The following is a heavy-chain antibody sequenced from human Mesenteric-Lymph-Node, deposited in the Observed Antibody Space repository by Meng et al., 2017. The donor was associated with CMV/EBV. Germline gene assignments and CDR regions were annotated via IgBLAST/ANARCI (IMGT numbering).Heavy chain of an antibody. D-gene: IGHD3-3*01. V-gene: IGHV3-7*01. CDR1: GFTFSSYW. CDR3: ARERRDYDFWSGYPLYYYYYGMDV. CDR2: IKQDGSEK. Sequence: GGSLRLSCAASGFTFSSYWMSWVRQAPGKGLEWVANIKQDGSEKYYVDSVKGRFTISRDNAKNSLYLQMNSLRAEDTAVYYCARERRDYDFWSGYPLYYYYYGMDVWGQGTTVTVS. J-gene: IGHJ6*02.